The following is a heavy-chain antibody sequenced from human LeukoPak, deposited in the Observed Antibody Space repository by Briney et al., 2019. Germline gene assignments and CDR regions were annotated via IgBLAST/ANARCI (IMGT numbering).Heavy chain of an antibody. Sequence: GGSLRLSCAASGFTFSRYAMSWVGQAPGKGVEWVSLIIASGGTTYHADSVRGRFTISRDNSRNTVFLQMNRLRADDTAVYYCVKDAVEQWLPHFDYWGQGILVTVSS. CDR2: IIASGGTT. J-gene: IGHJ4*02. V-gene: IGHV3-23*01. CDR1: GFTFSRYA. D-gene: IGHD6-19*01. CDR3: VKDAVEQWLPHFDY.